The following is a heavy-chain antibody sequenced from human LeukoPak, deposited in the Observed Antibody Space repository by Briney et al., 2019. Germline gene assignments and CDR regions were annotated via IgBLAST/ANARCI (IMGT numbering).Heavy chain of an antibody. J-gene: IGHJ4*02. CDR2: ISAYNGNT. CDR1: GYTFTSYG. D-gene: IGHD4-17*01. Sequence: ASVKVSCKASGYTFTSYGISWVRQAPGQGPEWMGWISAYNGNTNYAQKLQGRVTMTTDTSTSTAYMELRSLRSDDTAVYYCARTEGGLNWDYAAYWGQGTLVTVSS. CDR3: ARTEGGLNWDYAAY. V-gene: IGHV1-18*04.